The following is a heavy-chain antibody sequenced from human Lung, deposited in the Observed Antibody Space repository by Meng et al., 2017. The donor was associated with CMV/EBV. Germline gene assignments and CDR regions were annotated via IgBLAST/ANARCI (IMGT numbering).Heavy chain of an antibody. V-gene: IGHV4-4*02. CDR1: GASITNHNW. D-gene: IGHD3-10*01. CDR3: LRRSGGSV. Sequence: QVQLRAAGPALWKPSETLSPTCAVSGASITNHNWWAWVRQPPGKGLEWIGEIPHRGSSAYNPSLKSRVSMSIDKSKNQFSLKLTSVTAADTAVYHCLRRSGGSVWGQGTLVTVSS. J-gene: IGHJ1*01. CDR2: IPHRGSS.